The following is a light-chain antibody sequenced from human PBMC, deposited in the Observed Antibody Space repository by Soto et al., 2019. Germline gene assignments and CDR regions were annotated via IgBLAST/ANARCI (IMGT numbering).Light chain of an antibody. J-gene: IGKJ5*01. CDR1: QSISNY. Sequence: EIVLTQSPVTVSLSPGQGAALSCRASQSISNYLAWYQQKPGQAPRLLVYDASNRATGTPARFSGSGSGTDFTLTISSLEPEDFAVYYCQQRSNWPPSITFGQGTRLEIK. V-gene: IGKV3-11*01. CDR3: QQRSNWPPSIT. CDR2: DAS.